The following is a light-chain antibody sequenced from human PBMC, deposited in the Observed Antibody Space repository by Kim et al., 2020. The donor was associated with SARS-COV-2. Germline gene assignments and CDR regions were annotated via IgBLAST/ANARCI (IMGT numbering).Light chain of an antibody. Sequence: VSPGGRATFSCRASQSVSSDLAWYQQKPGQAPRLLIFAASTRAPGIPARFSGSGSGTEFTLTISSLQSGDFATYFCQQYKTWPRTFGQGTKVDIK. CDR1: QSVSSD. J-gene: IGKJ1*01. CDR2: AAS. V-gene: IGKV3-15*01. CDR3: QQYKTWPRT.